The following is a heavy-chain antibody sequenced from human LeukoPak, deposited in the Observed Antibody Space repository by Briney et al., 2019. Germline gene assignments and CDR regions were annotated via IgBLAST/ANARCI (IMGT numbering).Heavy chain of an antibody. J-gene: IGHJ4*02. V-gene: IGHV4-39*01. CDR2: IYYSGST. Sequence: SETLSLTCTVSGGSISSSSYYWGWIRQPPGKGLEWIGSIYYSGSTYYNPSLKSRVTISVDTSKNQFSLKLSSVTAADTAVYYCARQGVTHYYFDYWGQGTLVTVSS. CDR3: ARQGVTHYYFDY. CDR1: GGSISSSSYY. D-gene: IGHD4-11*01.